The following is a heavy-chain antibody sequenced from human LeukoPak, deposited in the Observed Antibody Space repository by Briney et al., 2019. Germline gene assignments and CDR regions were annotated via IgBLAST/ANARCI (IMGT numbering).Heavy chain of an antibody. Sequence: GASVKVSCKASGYTFTSYYMHWVRQAPGQGLEWMGIINPSGGSTSYAQKFQGRVTMTRDTSTSTVYMELSSLRSEDTAVYYCARTLHGNFRRLGELSLLYWGQGTLVTVSS. CDR1: GYTFTSYY. D-gene: IGHD3-16*02. CDR3: ARTLHGNFRRLGELSLLY. V-gene: IGHV1-46*01. CDR2: INPSGGST. J-gene: IGHJ4*02.